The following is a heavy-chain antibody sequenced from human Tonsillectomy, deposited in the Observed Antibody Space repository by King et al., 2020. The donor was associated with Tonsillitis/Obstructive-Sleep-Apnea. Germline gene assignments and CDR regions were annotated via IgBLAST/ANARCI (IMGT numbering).Heavy chain of an antibody. J-gene: IGHJ4*02. Sequence: VKLVESGGGLVKPGGSLRLSCEVSGFTFSSYTMNWVRQAPGKGLEWVSSISRSSNYIYYADSLKGRFTISRDNAKNSLYLQMNSLRVEDTAVYYCAREGYYDFWSGSDYWGQGTLVTVSS. CDR3: AREGYYDFWSGSDY. D-gene: IGHD3-3*01. CDR2: ISRSSNYI. CDR1: GFTFSSYT. V-gene: IGHV3-21*02.